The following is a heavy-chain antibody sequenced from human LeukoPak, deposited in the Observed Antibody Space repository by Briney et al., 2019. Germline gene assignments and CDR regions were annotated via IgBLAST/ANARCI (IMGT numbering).Heavy chain of an antibody. CDR2: ISGDGGST. CDR1: GFTFDDYA. CDR3: AKDRYSGYDLTD. J-gene: IGHJ4*02. V-gene: IGHV3-43*02. D-gene: IGHD5-12*01. Sequence: GGSLRLSCAASGFTFDDYAMHWVRQAPGKGLEWASIISGDGGSTYYADSVKGRFTISRDNSKNSLYLQMNSLRTEDTALYYCAKDRYSGYDLTDWGQGTLVTVSS.